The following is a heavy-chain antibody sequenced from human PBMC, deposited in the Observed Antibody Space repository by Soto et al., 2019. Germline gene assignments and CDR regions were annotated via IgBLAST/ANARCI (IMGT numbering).Heavy chain of an antibody. CDR1: GYTFTGYY. Sequence: QVQLVQSGAEVKKPGASVKVSCKASGYTFTGYYMHWVRQAPGQGLEWMGWINPNSGGTNYAQKFQGWVTMTRDTSISTAYMELSRLRSDDTAVYYCERADCSGGSCYGWFDPWGQGTLVTVSS. CDR2: INPNSGGT. J-gene: IGHJ5*02. V-gene: IGHV1-2*04. CDR3: ERADCSGGSCYGWFDP. D-gene: IGHD2-15*01.